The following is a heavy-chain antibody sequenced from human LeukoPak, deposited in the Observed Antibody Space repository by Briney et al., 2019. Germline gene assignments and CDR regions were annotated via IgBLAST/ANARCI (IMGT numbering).Heavy chain of an antibody. V-gene: IGHV4-4*07. J-gene: IGHJ4*02. CDR2: IYTSGST. Sequence: SETLSLTCTVSGGSISRYYWSWIRQPAGKGLEWIGRIYTSGSTNYNPSLKSRVTMSVDTSKNQFSLKLSSVTAADTAVYYCARDLNYYDSSGYYANYFDYWGQGTLVTVSS. CDR1: GGSISRYY. D-gene: IGHD3-22*01. CDR3: ARDLNYYDSSGYYANYFDY.